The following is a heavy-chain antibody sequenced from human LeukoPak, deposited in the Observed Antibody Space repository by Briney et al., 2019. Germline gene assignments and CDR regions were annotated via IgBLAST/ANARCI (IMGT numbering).Heavy chain of an antibody. V-gene: IGHV1-8*01. CDR1: GYTFTSYD. D-gene: IGHD5-18*01. Sequence: ASVKVSCKASGYTFTSYDINWVRQATGQGLEWMVWMNPKSGNTGYLQKFQGRVTMTRDTSMSTAFMELSSLTSEDTAVYYCARGVNSQGTAMVLFDSWGQGSLVTVSA. CDR3: ARGVNSQGTAMVLFDS. J-gene: IGHJ4*02. CDR2: MNPKSGNT.